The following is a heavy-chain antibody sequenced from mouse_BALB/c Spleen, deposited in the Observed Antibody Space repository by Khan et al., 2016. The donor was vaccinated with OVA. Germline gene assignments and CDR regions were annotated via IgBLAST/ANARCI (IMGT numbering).Heavy chain of an antibody. CDR2: IYPGTDNT. J-gene: IGHJ2*01. D-gene: IGHD3-2*02. CDR3: EREEALYYFDY. CDR1: GYIFTSYW. V-gene: IGHV1S132*01. Sequence: QVQLQQSGAELVRPGASVKLSCKTSGYIFTSYWIHWVKQRSGQGLEWIARIYPGTDNTYYNEKLKDKATLTAAKSSSAAYMQLSSLKSEDSAVYFCEREEALYYFDYWGQGTTLTVSS.